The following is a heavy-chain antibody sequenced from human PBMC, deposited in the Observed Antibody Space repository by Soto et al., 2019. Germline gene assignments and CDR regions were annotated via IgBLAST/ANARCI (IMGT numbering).Heavy chain of an antibody. CDR1: GYTFNRYA. V-gene: IGHV1-18*01. CDR2: ISAYNGNT. J-gene: IGHJ4*02. CDR3: ARDVAGDPDCYFDF. Sequence: GASVKVSCKASGYTFNRYAISWVRQAPGQGLEWMGWISAYNGNTNYAQKFQGRLSITTDTSATTAYMELSSLRTEDTAVYFCARDVAGDPDCYFDFWGQGTLVTVSS. D-gene: IGHD3-16*01.